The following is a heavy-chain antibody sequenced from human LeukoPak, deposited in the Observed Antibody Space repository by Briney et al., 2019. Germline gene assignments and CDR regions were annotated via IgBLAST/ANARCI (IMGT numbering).Heavy chain of an antibody. J-gene: IGHJ4*02. CDR3: ARDKITEHYFDY. CDR2: ISYRGNNA. V-gene: IGHV3-30-3*01. CDR1: GFTFSNYA. Sequence: PGRSLGLSCSASGFTFSNYAMYWVRQAPGKGLEWVAVISYRGNNAYYADSMEGRFTVSRDNSKNTLYLQMNSLRAEDTAMYYCARDKITEHYFDYWGQGTLVTVSS.